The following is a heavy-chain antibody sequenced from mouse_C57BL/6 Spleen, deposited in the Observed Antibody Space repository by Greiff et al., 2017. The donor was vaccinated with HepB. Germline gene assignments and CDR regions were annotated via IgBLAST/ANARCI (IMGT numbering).Heavy chain of an antibody. CDR2: INPSSGYT. D-gene: IGHD2-4*01. CDR3: ARSPYDYDEGYYAMDY. V-gene: IGHV1-7*01. J-gene: IGHJ4*01. Sequence: QVQLQQSGAELAKPGASVKLSCKASGYTFTSYWMHWVKQRPGQGLEWIGYINPSSGYTKFNQKFKDKATLTADKSSSTAYMQLSSLTYEDSAVYYCARSPYDYDEGYYAMDYWGQGTSVTVSS. CDR1: GYTFTSYW.